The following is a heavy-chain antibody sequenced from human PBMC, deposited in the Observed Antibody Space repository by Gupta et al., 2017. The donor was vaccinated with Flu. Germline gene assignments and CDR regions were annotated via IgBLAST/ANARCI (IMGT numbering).Heavy chain of an antibody. V-gene: IGHV1-3*01. CDR1: GYTFSSCP. Sequence: QVHLVQSGAEVKKPGASVKVSCKASGYTFSSCPIHWVRQAPGQRLEWMGWISADTGNTRYSQSFQDRVTITGDTSASTAYMELSSLTSEDTAIYYCARLWTGGLDPWGQGTLVTVSS. J-gene: IGHJ5*02. CDR2: ISADTGNT. D-gene: IGHD3/OR15-3a*01. CDR3: ARLWTGGLDP.